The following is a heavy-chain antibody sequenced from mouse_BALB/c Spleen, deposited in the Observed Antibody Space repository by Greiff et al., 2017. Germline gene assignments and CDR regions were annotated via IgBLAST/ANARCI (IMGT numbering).Heavy chain of an antibody. D-gene: IGHD2-4*01. CDR3: ARGDYGGRGYYFDY. J-gene: IGHJ2*01. V-gene: IGHV1S29*02. Sequence: VQLKESGPELVKPGASVKISCKASGYTFTDYNMHWVKQSHGKSLEWIGYIYPYNGGTGYNQKFKSKATLTVDNSSSTAYMELRSLTSEDSAVYYCARGDYGGRGYYFDYWGQGTTLTVSS. CDR1: GYTFTDYN. CDR2: IYPYNGGT.